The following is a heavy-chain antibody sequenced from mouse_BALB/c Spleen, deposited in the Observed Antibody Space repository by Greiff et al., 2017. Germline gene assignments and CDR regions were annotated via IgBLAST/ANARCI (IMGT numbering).Heavy chain of an antibody. CDR2: IDPENGNT. CDR3: ARSDGYYPFAY. J-gene: IGHJ3*01. D-gene: IGHD2-3*01. CDR1: GFNIKDYY. V-gene: IGHV14-1*02. Sequence: EVQLQQSGAELVRPGALVKLSCKASGFNIKDYYMHWVKQRPEQGLEWIGWIDPENGNTIYDPKFQGKASITAVTSSNTAYLQLSSLTSEDTAVYYCARSDGYYPFAYWGQGTLVTVSA.